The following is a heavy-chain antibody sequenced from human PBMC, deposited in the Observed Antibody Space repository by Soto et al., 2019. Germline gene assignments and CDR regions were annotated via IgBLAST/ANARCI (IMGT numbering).Heavy chain of an antibody. D-gene: IGHD3-22*01. CDR1: GGSISSSNW. J-gene: IGHJ4*02. CDR3: ARGWGRDYDSSGYYYSSYFDY. Sequence: SETLSLTCAVSGGSISSSNWWSWVRQPPGKGLEWIGEIYHSGSTNYNPSLKSRVTISVDKSKNQFSLKLSSVTAADTAVYYCARGWGRDYDSSGYYYSSYFDYWGQGTLVTVS. V-gene: IGHV4-4*02. CDR2: IYHSGST.